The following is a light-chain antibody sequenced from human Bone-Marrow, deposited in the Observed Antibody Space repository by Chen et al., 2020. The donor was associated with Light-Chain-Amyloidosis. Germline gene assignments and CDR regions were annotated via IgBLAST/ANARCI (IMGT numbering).Light chain of an antibody. CDR2: GSS. J-gene: IGKJ4*01. V-gene: IGKV3-20*01. CDR1: QTISSNY. Sequence: EIVLTQSPGTLSLSPGEGANLSCRASQTISSNYLTWYQQKFGQAPRLLIYGSSSRATGIPDRFTGSGSGTDFTLHINRLEPEDVAMYYCQQYGTSPLTFGGGTKVEIQ. CDR3: QQYGTSPLT.